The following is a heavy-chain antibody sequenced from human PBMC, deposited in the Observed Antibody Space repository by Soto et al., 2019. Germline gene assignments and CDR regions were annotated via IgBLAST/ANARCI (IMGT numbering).Heavy chain of an antibody. CDR3: ARGPPIAFSAARGPIWDY. J-gene: IGHJ4*01. Sequence: QVQLVQSGAEVKKPGASVKVSCKASGYTFTDYYMHWVRQAPGQGLEWMGWLNPNSGGTNYAQKFQVWVTMTRDTSISTAYMDLRRMKSDDTAVYYCARGPPIAFSAARGPIWDYWGHGTLVTVSS. D-gene: IGHD6-13*01. CDR1: GYTFTDYY. V-gene: IGHV1-2*04. CDR2: LNPNSGGT.